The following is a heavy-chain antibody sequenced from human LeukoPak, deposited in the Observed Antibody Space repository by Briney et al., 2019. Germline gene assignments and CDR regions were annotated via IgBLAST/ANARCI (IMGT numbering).Heavy chain of an antibody. Sequence: GGSLRRSCAASGFTFSDYYMSWIRQAPGKGLEWVSYISSSGSTIYYADSVKGRFTISRDNAKNSLYLQMNSLRAEDTAVYYCARDVSTRYCSSTSCLLRGRGYFDYWGQGTLVTVSS. CDR3: ARDVSTRYCSSTSCLLRGRGYFDY. J-gene: IGHJ4*02. CDR1: GFTFSDYY. V-gene: IGHV3-11*04. D-gene: IGHD2-2*01. CDR2: ISSSGSTI.